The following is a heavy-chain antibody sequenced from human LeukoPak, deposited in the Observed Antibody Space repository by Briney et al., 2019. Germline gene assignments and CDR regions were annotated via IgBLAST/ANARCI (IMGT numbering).Heavy chain of an antibody. Sequence: GASVKVSCKASGYTFTSYYMHWVRQAPGQGLEWMGIINPSGGSTSYAQKFQGRVTMTRDMSTSTVYMELSSLRSEDTAVYYCARATAGSLAAAAGTYYDYWGQGTLVTVSS. CDR3: ARATAGSLAAAAGTYYDY. CDR1: GYTFTSYY. D-gene: IGHD6-13*01. J-gene: IGHJ4*02. CDR2: INPSGGST. V-gene: IGHV1-46*01.